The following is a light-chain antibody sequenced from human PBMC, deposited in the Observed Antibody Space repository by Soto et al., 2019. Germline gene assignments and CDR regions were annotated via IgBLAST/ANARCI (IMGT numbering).Light chain of an antibody. V-gene: IGKV1-6*01. J-gene: IGKJ5*01. CDR1: QGIRND. CDR2: AAS. CDR3: LQGYNYPIT. Sequence: IHRTHSPSSLSASVLYRVTITCLASQGIRNDLGWYQQKPGKAPKLLIYAASSLQSGVPSRFSGSGSGTDFTLTISSLQPEDFATYFCLQGYNYPITFGQGTRLEIK.